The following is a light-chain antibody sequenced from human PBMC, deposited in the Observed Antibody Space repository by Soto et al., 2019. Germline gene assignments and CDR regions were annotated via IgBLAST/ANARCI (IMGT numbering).Light chain of an antibody. Sequence: DIQMTQSPSSVSAPVGDRVTISCRASQDISKWLAWYQQKPGKAPKLLISAASTLQSGVSSRFSGSGSGTEFTLTIQSLQPDDSATYYCQQASSFPHTFGQGTKLEIK. CDR3: QQASSFPHT. CDR2: AAS. CDR1: QDISKW. V-gene: IGKV1-12*01. J-gene: IGKJ2*01.